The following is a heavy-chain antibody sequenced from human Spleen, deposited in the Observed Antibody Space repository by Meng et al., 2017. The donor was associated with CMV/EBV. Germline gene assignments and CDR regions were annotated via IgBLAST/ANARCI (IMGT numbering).Heavy chain of an antibody. Sequence: ASVKVSCKASGYIFGAYGISWVRQAPGQGLEWMGWISCVNGNTHSAQKFQGRVNMTTDTSTTTVYMEVGSLRTDDTAVYYCARDQGSRLLNYGMDVWGQGTTVTVSS. CDR3: ARDQGSRLLNYGMDV. V-gene: IGHV1-18*01. J-gene: IGHJ6*02. CDR2: ISCVNGNT. CDR1: GYIFGAYG.